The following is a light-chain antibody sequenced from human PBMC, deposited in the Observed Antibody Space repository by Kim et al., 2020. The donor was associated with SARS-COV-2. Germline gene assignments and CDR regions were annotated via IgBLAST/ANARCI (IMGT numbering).Light chain of an antibody. CDR3: QQYHTSPWT. J-gene: IGKJ1*01. CDR2: GAS. CDR1: QSIASGY. V-gene: IGKV3-20*01. Sequence: PGERATLSCRASQSIASGYIAWYQQKPGQAPRLLIYGASNRATDIPFRFSASGSGTDFILTISRLEPEDFAVYHCQQYHTSPWTFGQGTKVDIK.